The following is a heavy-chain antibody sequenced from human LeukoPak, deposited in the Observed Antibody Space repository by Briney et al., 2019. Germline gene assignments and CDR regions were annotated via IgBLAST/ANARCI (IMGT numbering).Heavy chain of an antibody. CDR2: ISYDGSNK. V-gene: IGHV3-30*04. Sequence: GGSLRLSCAASGFTFSSYAMHWVRQAPGKGLEWVAVISYDGSNKYYADSVKGRFTISRDNSKNTLYLRMNSLRAEDTAVYYCARGAGYSSGWLDYWGQGTLVTVSS. J-gene: IGHJ4*02. CDR1: GFTFSSYA. D-gene: IGHD6-19*01. CDR3: ARGAGYSSGWLDY.